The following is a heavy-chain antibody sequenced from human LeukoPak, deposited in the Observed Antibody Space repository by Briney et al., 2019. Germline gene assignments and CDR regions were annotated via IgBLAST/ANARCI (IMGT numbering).Heavy chain of an antibody. V-gene: IGHV3-43D*04. CDR1: GFTFDDYA. Sequence: GGSLRLSCAASGFTFDDYAMHWVRQAPGKGLEWVSLISWGGGSTYYADSVKGRFTISRDNSKNSLYLHMNSLRAEDTALYYCAKDRSGNSYGHFDYWGEGTLVTVSS. CDR2: ISWGGGST. D-gene: IGHD3-10*01. CDR3: AKDRSGNSYGHFDY. J-gene: IGHJ4*02.